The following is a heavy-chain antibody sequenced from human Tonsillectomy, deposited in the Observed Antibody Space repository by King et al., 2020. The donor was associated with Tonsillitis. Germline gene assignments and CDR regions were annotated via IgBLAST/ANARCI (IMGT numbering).Heavy chain of an antibody. CDR1: GGSISSHY. V-gene: IGHV4-59*11. D-gene: IGHD5-18*01. J-gene: IGHJ6*03. CDR3: ARRVGTAMYHYYMDV. Sequence: QLQESGPGLVKPSETLSLTCSVSGGSISSHYWSWIRQPPGKGLEWIGYISYSGSTNYNPSLKSRVTISVDTSKNQFSLKLSSMTAADTAVYYCARRVGTAMYHYYMDVWGKGTTVTVSS. CDR2: ISYSGST.